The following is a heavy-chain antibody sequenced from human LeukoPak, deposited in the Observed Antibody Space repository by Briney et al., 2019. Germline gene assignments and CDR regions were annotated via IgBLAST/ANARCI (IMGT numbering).Heavy chain of an antibody. D-gene: IGHD3-10*01. Sequence: SETLSLTCTVSGGSISSYYWSWIRHPPGKGLEWIGYMYYSGSTNYTPSLKSRVTMSLDTSKNHFSLKVTSVTAADTAVYYCASSTYGCGNRWVSGYYYYGMDVWGQGTTVTVSS. CDR3: ASSTYGCGNRWVSGYYYYGMDV. J-gene: IGHJ6*02. V-gene: IGHV4-59*01. CDR2: MYYSGST. CDR1: GGSISSYY.